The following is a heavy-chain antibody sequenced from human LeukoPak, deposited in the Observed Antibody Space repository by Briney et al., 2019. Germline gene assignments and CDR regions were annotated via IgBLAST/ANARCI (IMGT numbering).Heavy chain of an antibody. CDR1: GFTFSSYW. CDR3: ARDLGDSSGYLSARADAFDI. V-gene: IGHV3-7*01. D-gene: IGHD3-22*01. CDR2: IKQDGSEK. J-gene: IGHJ3*02. Sequence: GGSLRLSCAASGFTFSSYWMSWVRQAPGKGLEWVANIKQDGSEKYYVDSVKGRFTISRDNARNSLYLQMNSLRAEDTAVYYCARDLGDSSGYLSARADAFDIWGQGTMVTVSS.